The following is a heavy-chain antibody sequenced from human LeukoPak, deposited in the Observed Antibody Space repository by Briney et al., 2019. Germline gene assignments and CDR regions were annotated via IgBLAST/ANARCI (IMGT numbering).Heavy chain of an antibody. CDR3: ARRGSLDK. V-gene: IGHV3-7*01. D-gene: IGHD3-10*01. Sequence: LECVVNIKDDGSAKYYVDSVRGRFTVSRDNDVNSLYLQMNNLRVEDTAVYYCARRGSLDKWGRGTLVTVSS. J-gene: IGHJ4*02. CDR2: IKDDGSAK.